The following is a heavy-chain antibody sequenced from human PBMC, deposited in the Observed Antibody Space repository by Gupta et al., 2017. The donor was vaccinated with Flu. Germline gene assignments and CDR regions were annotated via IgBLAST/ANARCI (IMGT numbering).Heavy chain of an antibody. CDR1: GFTFSNAW. CDR2: IKSKTDGGTT. Sequence: GESGGGLVKPGGSLRLSCAASGFTFSNAWMSWVRQAPGKGLEWVGRIKSKTDGGTTDYAAPVKGRFTISRDDSKNTLYLQMNSLKTEDTAVYYCTTDPGYSSGWEQFDYWGQGTLVTVSS. J-gene: IGHJ4*02. V-gene: IGHV3-15*01. CDR3: TTDPGYSSGWEQFDY. D-gene: IGHD6-19*01.